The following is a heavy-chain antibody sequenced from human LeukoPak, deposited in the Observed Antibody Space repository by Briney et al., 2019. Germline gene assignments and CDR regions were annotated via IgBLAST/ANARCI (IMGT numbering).Heavy chain of an antibody. Sequence: PSETLSLTCTVSGDSISNMDSSYWWTWVRQSPEKGLEWIGEVHHNGSTNYTRSLKSRVNMSVDKSRNQFSLKLTSVTAADTAVYYCARSTSVWYGFDLWGQGTLVTVSS. J-gene: IGHJ4*02. CDR3: ARSTSVWYGFDL. D-gene: IGHD6-19*01. CDR1: GDSISNMDSSYW. V-gene: IGHV4-4*02. CDR2: VHHNGST.